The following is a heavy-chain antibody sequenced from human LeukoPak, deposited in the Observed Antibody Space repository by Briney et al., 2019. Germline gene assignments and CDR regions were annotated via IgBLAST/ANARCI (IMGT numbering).Heavy chain of an antibody. CDR1: GLSVSINY. CDR3: ARWFCSSTSCYYDY. D-gene: IGHD2-2*01. J-gene: IGHJ4*02. V-gene: IGHV3-53*01. CDR2: IYMDGTT. Sequence: GGSLRLSCAASGLSVSINYMSWVRQAPGMGLEWVSFIYMDGTTQYLDSVKGRFTISRDNSKNTLYLQMNSLRAEDTGVYYCARWFCSSTSCYYDYWGQGTLVTVSS.